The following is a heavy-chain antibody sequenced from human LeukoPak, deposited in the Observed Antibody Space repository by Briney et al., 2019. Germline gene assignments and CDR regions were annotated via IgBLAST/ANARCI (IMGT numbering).Heavy chain of an antibody. CDR2: ISYDGSNK. V-gene: IGHV3-30*03. CDR3: ARDRLVGAGLGRYFDY. CDR1: GFTFSSYG. J-gene: IGHJ4*02. D-gene: IGHD1-26*01. Sequence: GGSLRLSCAASGFTFSSYGMHWVRQAPGKGLEWVAVISYDGSNKYYADSVKGRFTISRDNSKNTLYLQMNSLRAEDTAVYYCARDRLVGAGLGRYFDYWGQGTLVTVSS.